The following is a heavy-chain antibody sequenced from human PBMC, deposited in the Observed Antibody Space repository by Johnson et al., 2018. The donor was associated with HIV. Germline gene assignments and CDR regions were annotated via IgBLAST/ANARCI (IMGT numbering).Heavy chain of an antibody. V-gene: IGHV3-9*01. D-gene: IGHD6-13*01. Sequence: LVESGGGLVQPGRSLRLSCAASGFTFDDYAMHWVRQAPGKGLEWVSGISWNSGSIGYADSVKGRFTISRDNAKNSLYLQMNSLRAEDTALYYCAKSSSAYAFDSWGQGTMVTVSS. CDR2: ISWNSGSI. J-gene: IGHJ3*02. CDR3: AKSSSAYAFDS. CDR1: GFTFDDYA.